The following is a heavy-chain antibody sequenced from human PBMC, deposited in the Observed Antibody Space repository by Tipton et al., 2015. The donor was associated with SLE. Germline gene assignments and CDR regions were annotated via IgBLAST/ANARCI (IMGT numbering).Heavy chain of an antibody. Sequence: TLSLTCTVSGGSISSYYWSWIRQTPGKRLEWIGYIYYSGSTNYNPSLKSRVTISVDTSKNRFSLKLSSVTAADTAVYYCAGAPGGAYYYGSGGWFDPRGQGTQVTVSS. CDR1: GGSISSYY. D-gene: IGHD3-10*01. V-gene: IGHV4-59*01. J-gene: IGHJ5*02. CDR3: AGAPGGAYYYGSGGWFDP. CDR2: IYYSGST.